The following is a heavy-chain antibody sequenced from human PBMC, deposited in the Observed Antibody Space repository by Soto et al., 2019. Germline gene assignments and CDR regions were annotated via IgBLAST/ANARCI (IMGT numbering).Heavy chain of an antibody. J-gene: IGHJ5*02. V-gene: IGHV3-7*03. Sequence: PXECLRLSCAASGFTFSSYCMSWVRQAPGKGLEWVANEKNYVGSVKGRFTISRDNGKNSLYLQMNSLRAEDTAVYYCAREKSDNSGFYFWFDLWGQGTLVTVSS. CDR2: EK. D-gene: IGHD6-19*01. CDR3: AREKSDNSGFYFWFDL. CDR1: GFTFSSYC.